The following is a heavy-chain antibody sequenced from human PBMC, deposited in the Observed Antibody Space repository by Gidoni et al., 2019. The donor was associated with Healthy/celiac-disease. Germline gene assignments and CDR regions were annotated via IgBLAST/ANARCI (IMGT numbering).Heavy chain of an antibody. CDR1: GFTFSSYG. D-gene: IGHD4-17*01. CDR2: IWYDGSNK. Sequence: QVQLVASGGGVVQPGRSLRLSCAASGFTFSSYGMHWVRQAPGKGLEWVAVIWYDGSNKYYADSVKGRFTISRDNSKNTLYLQMNSLRAEDTAVYYCARGGHDYGALGEFDPWGQGTLVTVSS. V-gene: IGHV3-33*01. J-gene: IGHJ5*02. CDR3: ARGGHDYGALGEFDP.